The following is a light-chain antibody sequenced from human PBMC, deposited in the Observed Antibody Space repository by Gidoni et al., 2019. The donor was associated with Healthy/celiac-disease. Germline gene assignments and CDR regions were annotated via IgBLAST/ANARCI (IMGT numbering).Light chain of an antibody. CDR2: SNN. J-gene: IGLJ3*02. Sequence: QSVLTQQPSASGTPGQRVTISCSGSSSNIGSNYVYWYQQLPGTAPKLLIYSNNQRPSGVPDRFSGSKSGTSASLAISGLRSEDEADYYCAAWDDSLSGRVFGGGTKLPVL. CDR3: AAWDDSLSGRV. CDR1: SSNIGSNY. V-gene: IGLV1-47*02.